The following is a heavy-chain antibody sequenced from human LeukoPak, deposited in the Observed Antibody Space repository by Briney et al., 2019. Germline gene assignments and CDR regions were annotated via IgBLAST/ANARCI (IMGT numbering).Heavy chain of an antibody. Sequence: SGTLSLTCTVSGGSISSSSYYWGWIRQPPGKGLEWIGSIYYSGSTYYNPSLKSRVTISVDTSKNQFSLKLSSVTAADTAVYYCARDLSIAAGPDAFDIWGQGTMVTVSS. CDR3: ARDLSIAAGPDAFDI. J-gene: IGHJ3*02. V-gene: IGHV4-39*07. CDR1: GGSISSSSYY. D-gene: IGHD6-13*01. CDR2: IYYSGST.